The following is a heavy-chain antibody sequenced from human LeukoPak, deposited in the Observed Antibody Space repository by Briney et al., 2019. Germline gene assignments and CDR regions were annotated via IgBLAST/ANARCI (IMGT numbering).Heavy chain of an antibody. V-gene: IGHV4-31*03. CDR1: GVSISSGGYY. D-gene: IGHD3-10*01. CDR2: IYYSGST. J-gene: IGHJ3*02. CDR3: AIISIGDAFDI. Sequence: SETLSLTCTVSGVSISSGGYYWSWIRQHPGKGLEWIGYIYYSGSTYYNPSLKSRVTISVDTSKNQFSLKLSSVTAADTAVYYCAIISIGDAFDIWGQGTMVTVSS.